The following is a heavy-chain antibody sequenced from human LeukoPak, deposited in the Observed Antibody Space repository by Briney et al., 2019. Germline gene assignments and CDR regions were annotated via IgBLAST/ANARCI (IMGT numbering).Heavy chain of an antibody. CDR1: GGSISSYY. D-gene: IGHD6-6*01. CDR2: IYYSGST. J-gene: IGHJ5*02. Sequence: SSETLSLTCTVSGGSISSYYWSWIRQPPGKGLEWIGYIYYSGSTNYNPSLKSRVTISVDTSKNQFSLKLSSVTAADTAVYYCARDHRLAARPSWFDPWGQGTLVTVSS. V-gene: IGHV4-59*01. CDR3: ARDHRLAARPSWFDP.